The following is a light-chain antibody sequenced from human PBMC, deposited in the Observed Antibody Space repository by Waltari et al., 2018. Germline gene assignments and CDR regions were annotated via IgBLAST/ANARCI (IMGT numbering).Light chain of an antibody. CDR3: QSTESSGTYVV. V-gene: IGLV3-25*03. Sequence: SYELTQPPSVPVSPGQTATITCSGDALPKQYAFWYRQKPGQAPALVIYKDNKRPSGISERLSGSSSGTTVTLTISGVQAEDEADYYCQSTESSGTYVVFGGGTKLTVL. CDR1: ALPKQY. J-gene: IGLJ2*01. CDR2: KDN.